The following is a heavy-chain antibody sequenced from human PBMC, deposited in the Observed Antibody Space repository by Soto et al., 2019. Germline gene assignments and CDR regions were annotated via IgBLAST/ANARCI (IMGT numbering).Heavy chain of an antibody. CDR1: GCTFISFH. V-gene: IGHV3-48*02. CDR2: ITSSSDTI. CDR3: ARVVVVIPPGYYYAMDV. D-gene: IGHD3-22*01. J-gene: IGHJ6*02. Sequence: GGSLRLSCAASGCTFISFHMNWVRQAPGRGLEWAAYITSSSDTIYYSDSVKGRFTISRDNGKNSLFLQMNSLRDEDTAVYYCARVVVVIPPGYYYAMDVWGQGTTVTVSS.